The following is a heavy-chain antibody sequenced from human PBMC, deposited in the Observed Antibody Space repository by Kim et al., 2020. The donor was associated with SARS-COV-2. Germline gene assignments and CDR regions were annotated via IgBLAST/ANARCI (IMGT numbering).Heavy chain of an antibody. Sequence: GGSLRLSCAASGFTFSSYGLHWVRQAPGKGLEWVAVISYDGSNKYYADSVKGRFTISRDNSKNTLYLQMNSLRAEDTAVYYCARVLGAAAGTYYYYVMDVWGQGTTFTVSS. V-gene: IGHV3-33*05. CDR2: ISYDGSNK. CDR1: GFTFSSYG. D-gene: IGHD6-13*01. J-gene: IGHJ6*02. CDR3: ARVLGAAAGTYYYYVMDV.